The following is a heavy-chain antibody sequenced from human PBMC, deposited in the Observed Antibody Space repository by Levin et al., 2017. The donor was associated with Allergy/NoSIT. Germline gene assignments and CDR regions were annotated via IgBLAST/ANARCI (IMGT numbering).Heavy chain of an antibody. CDR2: ISAYNGNT. CDR1: GYTFTSYG. J-gene: IGHJ3*02. CDR3: ARGGKLEYREIASGNAFDI. Sequence: GESLKISCKASGYTFTSYGISWVRQAPGQGLEWMGWISAYNGNTNYAQKLQGRVTMTTDTSTSTAYMELRSLRSDDTAVYYCARGGKLEYREIASGNAFDIWGQGTMVTVSS. D-gene: IGHD1-1*01. V-gene: IGHV1-18*01.